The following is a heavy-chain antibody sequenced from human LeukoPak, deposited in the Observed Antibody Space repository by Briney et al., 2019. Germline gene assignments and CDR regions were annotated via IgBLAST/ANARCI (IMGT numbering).Heavy chain of an antibody. V-gene: IGHV4-59*01. D-gene: IGHD3-9*01. Sequence: SETLSLTCAVYGGSFSGYYWSWIRQPPGKGLEWIGYIYYSGSTNYNPSLKSRVTISVDTSKNQFSLKLSSVTAADTAVYYCARVGVLRYFDWSTHFDYGGQGTLVTVSS. CDR1: GGSFSGYY. CDR3: ARVGVLRYFDWSTHFDY. J-gene: IGHJ4*02. CDR2: IYYSGST.